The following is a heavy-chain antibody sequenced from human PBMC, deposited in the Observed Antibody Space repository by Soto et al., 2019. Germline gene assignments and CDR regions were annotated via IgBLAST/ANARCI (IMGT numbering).Heavy chain of an antibody. V-gene: IGHV1-18*01. CDR3: ARDMAAGTVLFDP. CDR1: GYTFTSYG. J-gene: IGHJ5*02. CDR2: ISAYNGNT. Sequence: ASVKVSCKASGYTFTSYGISWVRQAPGQGLEWMGWISAYNGNTNYAQKLQGRVTMTTDTSTSTAYRELRSLRSDDTAVYYCARDMAAGTVLFDPWGQGTLVTVSS. D-gene: IGHD6-13*01.